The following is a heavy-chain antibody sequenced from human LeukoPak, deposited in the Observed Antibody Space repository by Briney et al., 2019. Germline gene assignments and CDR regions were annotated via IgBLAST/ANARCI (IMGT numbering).Heavy chain of an antibody. CDR3: ASCGVVVPAALDAFDI. CDR1: GYTFTGYY. V-gene: IGHV1-2*02. CDR2: INPNSGGT. Sequence: ASVKVSCKASGYTFTGYYMHWVRQAPGQGLEWMGWINPNSGGTNYAQEFQGRVTMTRDTSISTAYMELSRLRSDDTAVYYCASCGVVVPAALDAFDIWGQGTMVTVSS. J-gene: IGHJ3*02. D-gene: IGHD2-2*01.